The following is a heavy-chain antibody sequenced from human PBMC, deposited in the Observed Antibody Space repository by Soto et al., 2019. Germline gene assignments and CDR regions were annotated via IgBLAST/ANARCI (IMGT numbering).Heavy chain of an antibody. V-gene: IGHV4-59*01. CDR1: GGSISSYY. CDR2: IYYSGST. D-gene: IGHD6-13*01. CDR3: ASQGYIAAAGEDGMDV. J-gene: IGHJ6*02. Sequence: PSETLSLTCTVSGGSISSYYWSWIRQPPGKGLEWIGYIYYSGSTNYNPSLKSRVTISVDTSKNQFSLKLSSVTAADTAVYYCASQGYIAAAGEDGMDVWGQGTTVTVSS.